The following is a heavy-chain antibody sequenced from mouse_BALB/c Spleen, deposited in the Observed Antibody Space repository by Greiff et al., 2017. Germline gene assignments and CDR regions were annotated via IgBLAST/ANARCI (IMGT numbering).Heavy chain of an antibody. CDR2: ISSGGST. V-gene: IGHV5-6-5*01. J-gene: IGHJ3*01. CDR1: GFTFSSDA. D-gene: IGHD2-3*01. Sequence: EVQLVESGGGLVKPGGSLKLSCAASGFTFSSDAMSWVRQTPEKKLEWVASISSGGSTYYPDSLKSRFTISRDNSRNILYLQMISLRSEDTAMYYCARGLDDYYAPGFAYWGQGTLVTVSA. CDR3: ARGLDDYYAPGFAY.